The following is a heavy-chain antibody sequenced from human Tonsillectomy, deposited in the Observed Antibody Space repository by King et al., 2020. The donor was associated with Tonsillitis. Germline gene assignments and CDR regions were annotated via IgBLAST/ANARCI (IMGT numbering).Heavy chain of an antibody. D-gene: IGHD1-14*01. CDR1: GFTFSDYY. CDR3: ASGPRPDYYYCYCMDV. J-gene: IGHJ6*02. Sequence: VQLVESGGGLVKPGGSLRLSCAASGFTFSDYYMSWIRQAPGKGLEWVSYISSSGSTIYYADSVKGRFTISRDNAKKSLYLQMNSLGAEDTAVYYCASGPRPDYYYCYCMDVWGPGSTVTVS. V-gene: IGHV3-11*01. CDR2: ISSSGSTI.